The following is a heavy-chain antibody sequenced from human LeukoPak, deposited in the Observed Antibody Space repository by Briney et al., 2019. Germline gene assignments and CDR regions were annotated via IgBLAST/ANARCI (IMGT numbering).Heavy chain of an antibody. J-gene: IGHJ4*02. CDR2: ISGSGGST. V-gene: IGHV3-23*01. CDR1: GFTFSSHA. CDR3: ARGENRIYDFWSGYYPWLLDY. Sequence: YPGGSLRLSCAASGFTFSSHAMSWVRQAPGKGLEWVSAISGSGGSTYYADSVKGRFTISRDNSKNTLYLQMNSLRAEDTAVYYCARGENRIYDFWSGYYPWLLDYWGQGTLVTVSS. D-gene: IGHD3-3*01.